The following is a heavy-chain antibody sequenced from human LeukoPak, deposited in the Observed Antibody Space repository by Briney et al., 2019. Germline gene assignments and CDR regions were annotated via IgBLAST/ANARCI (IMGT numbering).Heavy chain of an antibody. J-gene: IGHJ4*02. D-gene: IGHD1-7*01. V-gene: IGHV4-38-2*01. Sequence: SETLSLTCAVSGYAISSGYYWGWIRQPPGKWLEWIGSFYPGGSTYYNPSLKSRVTMSVDTSKNQFSLNLSSVTAADTAVYYCARGTTRLCPDYWGQGTLVIVSS. CDR3: ARGTTRLCPDY. CDR2: FYPGGST. CDR1: GYAISSGYY.